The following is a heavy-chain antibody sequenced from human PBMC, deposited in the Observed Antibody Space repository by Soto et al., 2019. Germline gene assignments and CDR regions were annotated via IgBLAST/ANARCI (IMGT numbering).Heavy chain of an antibody. D-gene: IGHD5-12*01. CDR3: ARANGYSED. CDR1: GGSINNHY. V-gene: IGHV4-59*11. CDR2: VYYNGIT. J-gene: IGHJ4*02. Sequence: QVQLQESGPGLVKPSETLSLTCTVSGGSINNHYWSWIRQPPGKGLEWLGYVYYNGITNYNPALKRRVTMSVDTSKSQVSLNLSSLSAADTATYYCARANGYSEDWGQVIPVTVSS.